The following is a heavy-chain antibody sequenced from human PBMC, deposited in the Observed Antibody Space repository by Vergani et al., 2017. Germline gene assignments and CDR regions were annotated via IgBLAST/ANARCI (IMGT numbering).Heavy chain of an antibody. D-gene: IGHD2-8*01. J-gene: IGHJ6*02. CDR1: GGSFTSYH. Sequence: QVQLQQWGGGLLKPSETLSLTCVVNGGSFTSYHWTWIRQSPGEGLEWVGDIDHTGQPDYNPSLKSRLTMSVEKSRNQFSLTLNSVTATDTAIYFCARVNAETNGHLYYYYDMDVLVQATAVTDS. CDR3: ARVNAETNGHLYYYYDMDV. V-gene: IGHV4-34*01. CDR2: IDHTGQP.